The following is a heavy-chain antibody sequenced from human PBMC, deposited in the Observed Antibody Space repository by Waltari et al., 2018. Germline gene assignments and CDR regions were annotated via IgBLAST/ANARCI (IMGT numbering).Heavy chain of an antibody. CDR3: ARGGFGTTYIFDH. D-gene: IGHD3-10*01. CDR1: GFSFDTHA. V-gene: IGHV3-23*01. CDR2: ISSSSAGT. J-gene: IGHJ4*02. Sequence: EVQLLESGGGLVPPVGSLRLSCAASGFSFDTHAMTWVRQAPGQGLKWVSTISSSSAGTYYADSVKGRFTISRDNSKSAFYLQMDGLTVEDTAVYFCARGGFGTTYIFDHWGQGFLVTVSS.